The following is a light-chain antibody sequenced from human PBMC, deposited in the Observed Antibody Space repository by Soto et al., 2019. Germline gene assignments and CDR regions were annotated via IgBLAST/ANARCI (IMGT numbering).Light chain of an antibody. CDR1: SSDVGGYKY. V-gene: IGLV2-8*01. J-gene: IGLJ1*01. Sequence: QSVLTQPPSASGSPGQSVTISCTGTSSDVGGYKYVSWYQQHPGKAPKLILYEVSKRPSGVPDRFSGSKSGNTASLTVSGLQAEDEADYYCSSYRRSNTLVFGTGTKVTVL. CDR2: EVS. CDR3: SSYRRSNTLV.